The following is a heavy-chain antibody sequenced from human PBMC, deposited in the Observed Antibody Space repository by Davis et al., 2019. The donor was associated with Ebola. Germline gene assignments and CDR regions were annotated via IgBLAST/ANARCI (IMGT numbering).Heavy chain of an antibody. CDR1: GDSISSNYY. J-gene: IGHJ4*02. CDR3: AERGGSV. CDR2: IYYTGSA. V-gene: IGHV4-61*01. D-gene: IGHD3-16*01. Sequence: PSETLSLTCAVSGDSISSNYYWGWIRQPPGKRLEWIGSIYYTGSAYYNSSLNSRVTISVDTSKNQFSLKLSPVTAADTAMYYCAERGGSVWGQGTLVTVSS.